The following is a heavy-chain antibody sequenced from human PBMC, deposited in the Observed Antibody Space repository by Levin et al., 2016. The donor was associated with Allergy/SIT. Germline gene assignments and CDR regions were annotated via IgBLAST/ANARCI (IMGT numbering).Heavy chain of an antibody. CDR2: IKQDGSEK. D-gene: IGHD3-22*01. CDR1: GFTFSSYW. V-gene: IGHV3-7*01. Sequence: GESLKISCVASGFTFSSYWMSWVRQAPGKGLEWVANIKQDGSEKYYVDSVKGRFTISRDNSKNTLYLQMNSLRAEDTAVYYCARDPSPYYYDSSSYYYGMDVWGQGTTVTVSS. CDR3: ARDPSPYYYDSSSYYYGMDV. J-gene: IGHJ6*02.